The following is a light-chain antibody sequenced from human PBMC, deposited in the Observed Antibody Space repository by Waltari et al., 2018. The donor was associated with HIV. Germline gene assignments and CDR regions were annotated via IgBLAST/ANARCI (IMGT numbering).Light chain of an antibody. CDR1: RSNIGKNF. V-gene: IGLV1-51*01. CDR3: GTWDSSLSGVV. Sequence: QSVLTQPPSVSAAPGQKVTISCSGSRSNIGKNFVSWFKQLPGTAPKPLIYDNNKRPSWIPDRFSGSKSGTSATLGITGLQTGDEADYYCGTWDSSLSGVVFGGGTKLTVL. J-gene: IGLJ2*01. CDR2: DNN.